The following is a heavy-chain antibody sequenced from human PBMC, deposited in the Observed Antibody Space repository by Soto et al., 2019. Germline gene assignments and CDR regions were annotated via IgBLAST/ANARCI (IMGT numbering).Heavy chain of an antibody. V-gene: IGHV4-34*01. CDR2: MSHSGGT. CDR1: DGSVSGANYY. CDR3: ARVERGTATTVVDAFDI. D-gene: IGHD1-1*01. J-gene: IGHJ3*02. Sequence: QVQLQQWGAGLLKPSETLSLTCAVYDGSVSGANYYWSWIRQPPGKGLEWIGEMSHSGGTHFNPSLKSRVTISVDTSTNQFSLKMSSVTAADTALYYCARVERGTATTVVDAFDIWGPGTMVTVSS.